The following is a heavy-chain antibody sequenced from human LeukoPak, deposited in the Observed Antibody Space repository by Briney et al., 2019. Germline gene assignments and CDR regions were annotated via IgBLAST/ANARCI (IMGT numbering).Heavy chain of an antibody. CDR3: ARDSRTVSDAFDI. V-gene: IGHV3-23*01. J-gene: IGHJ3*02. CDR2: FSGSGGST. D-gene: IGHD4-17*01. CDR1: GFTFSSYA. Sequence: GGSLRLSCAASGFTFSSYAMSWVRQAPGKGLEWVSAFSGSGGSTYYADSVKGRFTISRDNSKNTLYLQMNSLRAEDTAVYYCARDSRTVSDAFDIWGQGTMVTVSS.